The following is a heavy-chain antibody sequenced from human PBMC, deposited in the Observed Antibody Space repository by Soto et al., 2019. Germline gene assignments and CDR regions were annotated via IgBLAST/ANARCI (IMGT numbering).Heavy chain of an antibody. CDR2: ISSTSSTI. CDR1: GFTFSSHG. J-gene: IGHJ4*02. CDR3: ASFVDY. V-gene: IGHV3-48*02. Sequence: VELVESGGGLVQPGGSLRLSCAGSGFTFSSHGMNWVRQAAGKGLEWVSYISSTSSTIYYADSVKGRFTISRDNAKNSLYLQMNSLREDDTAVYYCASFVDYWGQGTLVTVSS.